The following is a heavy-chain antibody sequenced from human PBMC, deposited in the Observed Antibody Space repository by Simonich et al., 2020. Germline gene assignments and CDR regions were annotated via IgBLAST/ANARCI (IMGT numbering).Heavy chain of an antibody. J-gene: IGHJ4*02. CDR3: ARSSDLLNWNDGPYY. D-gene: IGHD1-1*01. V-gene: IGHV1-2*02. CDR2: INPKSGVT. CDR1: GYPFTGYY. Sequence: QVQLVQSGAEVKKPGASVKVSCKASGYPFTGYYMHWVRQAPGQGLEWMGWINPKSGVTNYAQKFQGRVNMTRDTSISTAYMELSRLRSDDTAVYYCARSSDLLNWNDGPYYWGQGTLVTVSS.